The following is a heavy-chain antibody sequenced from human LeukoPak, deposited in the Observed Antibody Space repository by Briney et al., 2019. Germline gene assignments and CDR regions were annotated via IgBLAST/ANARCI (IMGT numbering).Heavy chain of an antibody. CDR2: MNPNSGNT. V-gene: IGHV1-8*01. CDR1: GYTFTSND. CDR3: ARGESQQLGAY. Sequence: ASVKVSCKASGYTFTSNDINWVRQATGQGLEWMGWMNPNSGNTGYAQKFQGRVTMTRNTSISTAYMKLSSLRSEDTAVYYCARGESQQLGAYWGQGALVTVSS. J-gene: IGHJ4*02. D-gene: IGHD6-13*01.